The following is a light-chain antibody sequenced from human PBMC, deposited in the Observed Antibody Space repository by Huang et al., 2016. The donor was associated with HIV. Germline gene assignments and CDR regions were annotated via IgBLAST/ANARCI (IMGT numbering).Light chain of an antibody. V-gene: IGKV1-5*03. CDR3: QQYNSYSGK. Sequence: DIQMTQSPSALSASVGDRVTITCRASQSIGTWVAWYQQKPGKPPKLLIYKASTLQGGVPSRFGGGGSVTEFTLTISSLQPDDFATYFCQQYNSYSGKFGQGTKVE. CDR2: KAS. J-gene: IGKJ1*01. CDR1: QSIGTW.